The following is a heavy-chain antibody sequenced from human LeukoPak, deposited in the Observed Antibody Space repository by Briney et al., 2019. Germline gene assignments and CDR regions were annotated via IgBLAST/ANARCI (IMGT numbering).Heavy chain of an antibody. V-gene: IGHV4-59*01. CDR2: ICYSGNT. CDR3: AGEDYFDSSGYASWRFDI. Sequence: PSETLSLTCTVSGGSISDYYWTWIRQPPGKGLEWTGHICYSGNTIYNHSLKSRVTISVDTSKNQFSLKLTSVTTADTAVYYCAGEDYFDSSGYASWRFDIWGQGTMVTVSS. D-gene: IGHD3-22*01. J-gene: IGHJ3*02. CDR1: GGSISDYY.